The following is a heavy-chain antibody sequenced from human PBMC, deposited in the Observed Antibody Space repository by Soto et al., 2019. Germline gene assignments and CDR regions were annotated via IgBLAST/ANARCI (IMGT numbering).Heavy chain of an antibody. CDR2: IYYSGST. Sequence: TLSLTCTVSGGSISSYYWSWIRQPPGKGLEWIGYIYYSGSTNYNPSLKSRVTISVDTSKNQFSLKLSSVTAADTAVYYCARSGLRAGYYFSFDYWGQGTLVTVSS. CDR1: GGSISSYY. D-gene: IGHD3-9*01. CDR3: ARSGLRAGYYFSFDY. J-gene: IGHJ4*02. V-gene: IGHV4-59*01.